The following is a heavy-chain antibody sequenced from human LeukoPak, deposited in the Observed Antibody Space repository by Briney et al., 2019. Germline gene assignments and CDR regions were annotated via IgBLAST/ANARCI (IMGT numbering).Heavy chain of an antibody. V-gene: IGHV3-23*01. J-gene: IGHJ3*01. CDR3: AKDLPARRVVDSGWYPGVFDV. Sequence: PGGSLRLSCAASGFTFSTYALSWVRQAPGKGLEWVSAIHRSASYTYYADSVKDRFTISRDNSKNTLYLQMNSLRAEDTAIYYCAKDLPARRVVDSGWYPGVFDVWGQGTEVTVSS. CDR1: GFTFSTYA. D-gene: IGHD6-19*01. CDR2: IHRSASYT.